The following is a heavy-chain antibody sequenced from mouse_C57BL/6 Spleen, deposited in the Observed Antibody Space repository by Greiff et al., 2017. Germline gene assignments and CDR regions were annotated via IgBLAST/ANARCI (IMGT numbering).Heavy chain of an antibody. J-gene: IGHJ4*01. CDR2: ISSGSSTI. D-gene: IGHD3-2*02. Sequence: EVMLVESGGGLVKPGGSLKLSCAASGFTFSDYGMHWVRQAPEKGLEWVAYISSGSSTIYYADTVKGRFTISRDNAKNTLSLQMTSLRSEDTAMYYCAGQLRLREDAMDYWGQGTSVTVSS. V-gene: IGHV5-17*01. CDR3: AGQLRLREDAMDY. CDR1: GFTFSDYG.